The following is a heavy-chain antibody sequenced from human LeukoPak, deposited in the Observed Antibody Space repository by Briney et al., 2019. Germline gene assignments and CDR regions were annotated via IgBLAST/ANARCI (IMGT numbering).Heavy chain of an antibody. CDR3: ANLTPADDAFDI. CDR1: GFTFDDYA. CDR2: INWNSDSI. Sequence: GGSLRLSCAVSGFTFDDYAMHWVRQVPGKGLEWVSGINWNSDSIGYADSVKGRFTISRDNSKNTLYLQMNSLRAEDTAVYYCANLTPADDAFDIWGQGTMVTVSS. J-gene: IGHJ3*02. D-gene: IGHD2-2*01. V-gene: IGHV3-9*01.